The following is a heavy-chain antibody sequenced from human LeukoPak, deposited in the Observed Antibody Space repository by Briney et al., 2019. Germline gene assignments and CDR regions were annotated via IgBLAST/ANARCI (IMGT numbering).Heavy chain of an antibody. Sequence: PSQTLSLTCTVSGGSISSAGYYWSWIRQHPGKGLEWIGYIYYSGSTYYNPSLKSRVTISVDTSKNQFSLKLSSVTAADTAVYYCARDAPYYYDSSGYYYGWYFDLWGRGTLVTVSS. V-gene: IGHV4-31*03. D-gene: IGHD3-22*01. CDR3: ARDAPYYYDSSGYYYGWYFDL. CDR2: IYYSGST. CDR1: GGSISSAGYY. J-gene: IGHJ2*01.